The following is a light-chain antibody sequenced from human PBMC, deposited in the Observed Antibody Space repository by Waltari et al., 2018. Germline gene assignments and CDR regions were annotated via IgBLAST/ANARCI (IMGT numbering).Light chain of an antibody. CDR2: VNSDGSH. V-gene: IGLV4-69*01. J-gene: IGLJ3*02. CDR3: QTGGHGTWV. CDR1: SGHSSNV. Sequence: QLVLTQSPSASASLGASVKLTCTLSSGHSSNVIAWLQQQPEKGPRYLMKVNSDGSHSKGDELPDRFSGSSSGAERYLTISSLQSEYEAEYYCQTGGHGTWVFGGGTKLTVL.